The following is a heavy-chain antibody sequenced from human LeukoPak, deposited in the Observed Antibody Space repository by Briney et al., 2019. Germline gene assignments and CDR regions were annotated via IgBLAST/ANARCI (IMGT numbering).Heavy chain of an antibody. J-gene: IGHJ5*02. V-gene: IGHV3-74*01. CDR1: KFTFSSYW. Sequence: PGATLRLSCAASKFTFSSYWMHWVRQAPGKGLVWVSRINPDGSTTNYADSVKGRFTISRDNAKNTLYLQMNSLRAEDTAVYYCARVLLGSWDWFDPWGQGTLVTVSS. CDR2: INPDGSTT. D-gene: IGHD3-10*01. CDR3: ARVLLGSWDWFDP.